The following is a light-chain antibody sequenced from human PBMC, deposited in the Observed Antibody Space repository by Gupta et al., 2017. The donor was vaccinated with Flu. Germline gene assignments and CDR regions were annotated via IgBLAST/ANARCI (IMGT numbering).Light chain of an antibody. Sequence: DIQMTQSPSTLSASVGERVTITCRASQTISTWLAWYQQKPGNAPNLLIYKASTLESGVPSRFNGSGSGTEFILTISSLQPDDFATYYCQHYYTYPWTFGQGTKVEIK. CDR1: QTISTW. CDR2: KAS. CDR3: QHYYTYPWT. J-gene: IGKJ1*01. V-gene: IGKV1-5*03.